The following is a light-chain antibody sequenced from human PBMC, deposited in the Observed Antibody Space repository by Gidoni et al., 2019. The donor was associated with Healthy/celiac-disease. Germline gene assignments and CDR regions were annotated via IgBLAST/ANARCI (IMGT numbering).Light chain of an antibody. CDR1: SSNIGINY. Sequence: QRVTISCSGSSSNIGINYLYWYQQLPGTAPKLLIYRNNQRPSGVPDRFSGSKAGTSDSLAISGLRSEDEADYYCAAWDDSLSVVFGGGTKLTVL. CDR3: AAWDDSLSVV. V-gene: IGLV1-47*01. J-gene: IGLJ2*01. CDR2: RNN.